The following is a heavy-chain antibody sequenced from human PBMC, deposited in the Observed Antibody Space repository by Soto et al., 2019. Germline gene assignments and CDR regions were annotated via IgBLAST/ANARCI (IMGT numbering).Heavy chain of an antibody. V-gene: IGHV2-5*01. Sequence: QITLKESGPTLVKPTQTLTLTCTFSGFSLSTSGVAVGWIRQPPGKALEWLALIYWNDDKRYSPSLKTRLTIPKDTSKNQVVLTMTNMDSVDTATYYCAHRRRVVITDTTHWYFDFWGRGTLVTVSS. CDR2: IYWNDDK. J-gene: IGHJ2*01. CDR3: AHRRRVVITDTTHWYFDF. CDR1: GFSLSTSGVA. D-gene: IGHD3-22*01.